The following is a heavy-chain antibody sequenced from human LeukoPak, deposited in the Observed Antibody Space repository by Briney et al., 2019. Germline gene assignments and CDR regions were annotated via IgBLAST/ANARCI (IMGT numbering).Heavy chain of an antibody. CDR2: IKSKTDGGTT. Sequence: GGSLRLSCAASGFTFSSYAMSWVRQAPGKGLEWVGRIKSKTDGGTTDYAAPVKGRFTISRDDSKNTLYLQMNSLKTEDTAVYYCIYSYPPIDYWGQGTPVTVSS. CDR3: IYSYPPIDY. J-gene: IGHJ4*02. D-gene: IGHD5-18*01. V-gene: IGHV3-15*01. CDR1: GFTFSSYA.